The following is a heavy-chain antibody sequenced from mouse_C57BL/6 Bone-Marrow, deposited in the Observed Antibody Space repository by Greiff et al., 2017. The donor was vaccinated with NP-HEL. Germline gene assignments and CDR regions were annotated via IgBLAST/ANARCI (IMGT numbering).Heavy chain of an antibody. J-gene: IGHJ2*01. CDR2: IDPENGDT. V-gene: IGHV14-4*01. CDR3: TTYGNDY. D-gene: IGHD1-1*01. CDR1: GFNIKDDY. Sequence: EVQLVESGAELVRPGASVKLSCTASGFNIKDDYMHWVKQRPEQGLEWIGWIDPENGDTEYASKFQGKATITADTSSNTAYLQLSSLTSEDTAVYYCTTYGNDYWGQGTTLTVSS.